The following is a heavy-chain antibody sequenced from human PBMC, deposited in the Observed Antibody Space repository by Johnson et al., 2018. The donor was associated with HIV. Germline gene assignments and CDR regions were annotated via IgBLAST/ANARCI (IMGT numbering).Heavy chain of an antibody. V-gene: IGHV3-20*04. Sequence: VQLVESGGVVVQPGGSLRLSCAASGFTFDDYTMHWVRQAPGKGLEWVSGINWNGGSTGYADSVKGRFTISRDNAKNSLYLQMNSLRAEDTAVYYCARYAVDTAMARTRDDAFDIWGQGTMVTVSS. CDR1: GFTFDDYT. CDR3: ARYAVDTAMARTRDDAFDI. CDR2: INWNGGST. J-gene: IGHJ3*02. D-gene: IGHD5-18*01.